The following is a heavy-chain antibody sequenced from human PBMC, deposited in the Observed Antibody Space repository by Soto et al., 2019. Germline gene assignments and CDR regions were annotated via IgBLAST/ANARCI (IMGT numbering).Heavy chain of an antibody. CDR3: AREPYSGYDSHFDY. CDR2: IYYSGST. Sequence: QVQLQESGPGLVKPSETLSLTCTVSGGSVSSGSYYWGWIRQPPGKGLEWIGYIYYSGSTNYNPSLKSRDTISVDTSKNQCSLKQSSVTAADTAVYYCAREPYSGYDSHFDYWGQGTPVTVSS. J-gene: IGHJ4*02. V-gene: IGHV4-61*01. CDR1: GGSVSSGSYY. D-gene: IGHD5-12*01.